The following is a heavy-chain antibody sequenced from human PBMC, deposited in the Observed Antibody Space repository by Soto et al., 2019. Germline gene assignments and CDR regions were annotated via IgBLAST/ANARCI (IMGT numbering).Heavy chain of an antibody. D-gene: IGHD4-17*01. V-gene: IGHV3-33*01. CDR1: GFTFSSYG. CDR3: ARDPPGQYGDSPLNWYFDL. J-gene: IGHJ2*01. Sequence: QVQLVESGGGVVQPGRSLRLSCAASGFTFSSYGMHWVRQAPGKGLEWVAVIWYDGSNKYYADSVKGRFTISRDNSKNTLYLQRNSLRAEDTAVYYCARDPPGQYGDSPLNWYFDLWGRGTLVTVSS. CDR2: IWYDGSNK.